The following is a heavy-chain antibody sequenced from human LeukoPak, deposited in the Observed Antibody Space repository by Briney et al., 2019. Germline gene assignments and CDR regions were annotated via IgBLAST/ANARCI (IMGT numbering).Heavy chain of an antibody. CDR1: GGSINIYY. CDR3: ATSTVTTENSYHHIDV. CDR2: IFTSGNT. V-gene: IGHV4-4*07. D-gene: IGHD4-17*01. Sequence: SETLSLTCTASGGSINIYYWSWIRQPAGKGLEWIGRIFTSGNTNYNPSLKSRVTLSVDKSKNQFSLKLNSVTAADTAVYYCATSTVTTENSYHHIDVWGKGTTVTVSS. J-gene: IGHJ6*03.